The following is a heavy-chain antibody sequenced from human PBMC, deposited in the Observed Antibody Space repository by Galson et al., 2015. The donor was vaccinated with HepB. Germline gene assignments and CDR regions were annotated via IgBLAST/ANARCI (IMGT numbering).Heavy chain of an antibody. CDR3: ATDGNSSSWYPDYYYYGMDV. CDR2: IWYDGSNK. J-gene: IGHJ6*02. Sequence: SLRLSCAASGFTFSSYGMHWVRQAPGKGLEWVAVIWYDGSNKYYADSVKGRFTISRDNSKNTLYLQMNSLRAEDTAVYYCATDGNSSSWYPDYYYYGMDVWGQGTTVTVSS. V-gene: IGHV3-33*01. D-gene: IGHD6-13*01. CDR1: GFTFSSYG.